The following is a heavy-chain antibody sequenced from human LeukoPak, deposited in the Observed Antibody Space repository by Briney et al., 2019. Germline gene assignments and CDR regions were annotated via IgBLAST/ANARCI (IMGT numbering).Heavy chain of an antibody. CDR1: GYTFTDHY. D-gene: IGHD6-6*01. CDR3: AINKDSSAFDY. V-gene: IGHV1-2*06. J-gene: IGHJ4*02. Sequence: GASVKVSCKASGYTFTDHYVHWVRQAPGQGLEWMGRINLDSGGTNFAQKFQGRVTMNRDTSISTAYMELSRLTSDDTAVFYCAINKDSSAFDYWRQGNLVTVSS. CDR2: INLDSGGT.